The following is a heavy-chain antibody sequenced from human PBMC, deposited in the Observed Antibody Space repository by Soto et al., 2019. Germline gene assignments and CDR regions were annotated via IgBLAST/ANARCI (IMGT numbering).Heavy chain of an antibody. Sequence: QVQLVQSGAEVKKPGSSVMVSCKASGGTFSSYAISWVRQAPGQGLEWVGGISPVSGIVTTAHSFQGRVRITADGSTTTVYMEVTSLRSEDTAVYYCVNEVYGDCGGGVYDYYGMNVWGQGTTVTVTS. D-gene: IGHD2-21*01. V-gene: IGHV1-69*01. CDR2: ISPVSGIV. CDR3: VNEVYGDCGGGVYDYYGMNV. CDR1: GGTFSSYA. J-gene: IGHJ6*02.